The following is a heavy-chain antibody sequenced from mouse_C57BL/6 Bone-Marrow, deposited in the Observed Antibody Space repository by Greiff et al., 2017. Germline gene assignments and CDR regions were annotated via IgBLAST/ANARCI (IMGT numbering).Heavy chain of an antibody. J-gene: IGHJ2*01. D-gene: IGHD1-1*01. CDR1: GFTFSSYG. V-gene: IGHV5-6*01. CDR2: ISSGGSCT. CDR3: ARGGVVATNYFDY. Sequence: EVKLVESGGDLVKPGGSLKLSCAASGFTFSSYGMSWVRQTPDKRLEWVATISSGGSCTYYPDSVKGRFTISRDNAKNTLYLQMSSLKSEDTAMYYCARGGVVATNYFDYWGQGTTLTVSS.